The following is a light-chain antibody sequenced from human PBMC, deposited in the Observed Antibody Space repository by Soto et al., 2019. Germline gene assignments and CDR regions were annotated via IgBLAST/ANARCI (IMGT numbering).Light chain of an antibody. V-gene: IGLV2-11*01. CDR3: TSFAPGRIYV. Sequence: QSALTQPRSVSGSPGQSVTISCTGTTGDVGAYNFVSWYQLYPGKAPKLMIYDASKRPSGVPDRFSASKSGNTASLTISGLQAEDEADYYCTSFAPGRIYVFGSGTKLTVL. J-gene: IGLJ1*01. CDR2: DAS. CDR1: TGDVGAYNF.